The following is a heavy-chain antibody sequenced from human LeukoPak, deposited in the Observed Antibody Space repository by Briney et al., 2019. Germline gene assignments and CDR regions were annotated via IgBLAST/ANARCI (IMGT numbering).Heavy chain of an antibody. Sequence: SETLSLTCAVSGYSISSGYYWGWIRQPPGKGLEWIGSIYHSGSTYYNPSLKSRVTISVDTSKNQFSLKLSSVTAADTAVYYCARLSHDFWSGYYTVPFDWFDPWGQGTLVTVSS. D-gene: IGHD3-3*01. J-gene: IGHJ5*02. CDR3: ARLSHDFWSGYYTVPFDWFDP. CDR2: IYHSGST. V-gene: IGHV4-38-2*01. CDR1: GYSISSGYY.